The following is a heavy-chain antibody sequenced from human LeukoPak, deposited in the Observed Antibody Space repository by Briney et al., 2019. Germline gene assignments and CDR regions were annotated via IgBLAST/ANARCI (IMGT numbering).Heavy chain of an antibody. J-gene: IGHJ6*03. CDR1: GFTFNSYS. Sequence: GGSLRLSCAASGFTFNSYSMNWVRQAPGRGLEWVSSISGSRSYIYYADSVKGRFTISRDNAKNSLYLQMNSLRAEDDTAVYYCARGFGSSIPYSYYYYLDVWGKGTTVTVSS. CDR3: ARGFGSSIPYSYYYYLDV. D-gene: IGHD6-6*01. V-gene: IGHV3-21*01. CDR2: ISGSRSYI.